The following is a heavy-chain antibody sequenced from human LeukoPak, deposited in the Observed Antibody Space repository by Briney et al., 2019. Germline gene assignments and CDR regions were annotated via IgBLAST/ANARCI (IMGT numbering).Heavy chain of an antibody. V-gene: IGHV3-7*05. D-gene: IGHD3-22*01. Sequence: PGGSLRLSCAASGFTFSSYWMSWVRQAPGKGLEWVANIKQDGSEKYYVDSVKGRFTISRDNAKNSLYLQMNSLRAEDTAVYYCASDSSGYWVDAFDIWGQGTMVTVSS. CDR1: GFTFSSYW. CDR2: IKQDGSEK. CDR3: ASDSSGYWVDAFDI. J-gene: IGHJ3*02.